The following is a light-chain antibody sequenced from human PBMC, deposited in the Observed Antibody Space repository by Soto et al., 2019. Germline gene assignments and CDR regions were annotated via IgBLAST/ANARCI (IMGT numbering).Light chain of an antibody. Sequence: QSVLAQPASVSGSPGQSITISCTGTRSDVGSFNLVSWYQQHPGKAPKLMIYEVSKRPSGVSNRFSGSKSGNTASLTISGLQAEDEADYYCCSHAGSSTLYVFGTGTKVTVL. V-gene: IGLV2-23*02. J-gene: IGLJ1*01. CDR1: RSDVGSFNL. CDR3: CSHAGSSTLYV. CDR2: EVS.